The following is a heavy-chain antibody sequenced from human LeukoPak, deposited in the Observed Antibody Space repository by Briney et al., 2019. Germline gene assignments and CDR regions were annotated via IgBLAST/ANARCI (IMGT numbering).Heavy chain of an antibody. CDR1: GGTFISYA. V-gene: IGHV1-69*05. J-gene: IGHJ2*01. CDR2: IIPIFGTA. Sequence: SVKVSCKASGGTFISYAISWVRQAPGQGLEWMGRIIPIFGTANYAQKFQGRVTTTTDESTSTAYMELSSLRSEDTAVYYCAPTWGGGSRYFDLWGRGTLVTVSS. CDR3: APTWGGGSRYFDL. D-gene: IGHD2-15*01.